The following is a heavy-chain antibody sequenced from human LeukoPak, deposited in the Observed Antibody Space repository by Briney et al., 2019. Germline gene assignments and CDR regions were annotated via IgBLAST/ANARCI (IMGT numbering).Heavy chain of an antibody. CDR1: GGSISSYY. J-gene: IGHJ3*02. CDR3: ARDYGDYSLDI. CDR2: IYYSGST. D-gene: IGHD4-17*01. Sequence: PSETLSLTCTVSGGSISSYYWSWIRQPPGKGLEWIGYIYYSGSTNYNPSLKSRVTISVDTSKNQFSLKLSFVTAADTAVYYCARDYGDYSLDIWGQGTMVTVSS. V-gene: IGHV4-59*01.